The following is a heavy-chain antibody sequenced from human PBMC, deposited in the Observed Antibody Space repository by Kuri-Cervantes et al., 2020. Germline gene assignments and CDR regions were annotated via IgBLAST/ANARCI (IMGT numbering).Heavy chain of an antibody. CDR2: ISGGGSTM. J-gene: IGHJ1*01. CDR3: AKDLSFEVTPAEYFQH. CDR1: GFTFSDYY. V-gene: IGHV3-11*01. D-gene: IGHD4-11*01. Sequence: GESLKISCAASGFTFSDYYMSWIRQAPGKGLEWISYISGGGSTMYYADSVKGRFTISRDNAKNSLYLQMNSLRAEDTAVYYCAKDLSFEVTPAEYFQHWGQGTLVTVSS.